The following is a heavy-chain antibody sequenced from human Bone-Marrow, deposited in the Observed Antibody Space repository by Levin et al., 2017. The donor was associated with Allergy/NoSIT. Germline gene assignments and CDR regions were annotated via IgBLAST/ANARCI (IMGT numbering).Heavy chain of an antibody. Sequence: LRLSCAISGDSVSSNSAAWSWIRQSPSRGLEWLGRTYYRSKWYYEYAVSVKGRISINPDTSKNQFTLQLNSVNIDDTAVYFCARGSYDSTWFWGRGTLVTVSS. CDR1: GDSVSSNSAA. D-gene: IGHD2-2*01. CDR2: TYYRSKWYY. J-gene: IGHJ2*01. V-gene: IGHV6-1*01. CDR3: ARGSYDSTWF.